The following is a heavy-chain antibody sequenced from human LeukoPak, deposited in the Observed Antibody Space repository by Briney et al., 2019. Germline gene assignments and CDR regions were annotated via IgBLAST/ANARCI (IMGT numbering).Heavy chain of an antibody. J-gene: IGHJ3*02. CDR1: GFTFSSYN. D-gene: IGHD1-26*01. Sequence: GGSLRLSCAASGFTFSSYNMNWVRQAPGKGLEWVSSISTSGIYIYYADSVKGRFTISRDNAKNSLYLQMNSLRAEDTAVYYCARARWELLVGRHAGYDAFDIWGQGTMVTVSS. CDR2: ISTSGIYI. CDR3: ARARWELLVGRHAGYDAFDI. V-gene: IGHV3-21*01.